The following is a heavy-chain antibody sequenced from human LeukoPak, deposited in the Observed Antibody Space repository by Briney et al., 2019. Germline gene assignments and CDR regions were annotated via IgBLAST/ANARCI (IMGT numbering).Heavy chain of an antibody. CDR1: GYTFTSYG. CDR3: ARGRGWFDP. J-gene: IGHJ5*02. V-gene: IGHV1-8*03. Sequence: ASVKVSCKASGYTFTSYGISWVRQAPGQGLEWMGWMNPNSGNTGYAQKFQGRVTITRNTSISTAYMELSSLRSEDTAVYYCARGRGWFDPWGQGTLVTVSS. CDR2: MNPNSGNT.